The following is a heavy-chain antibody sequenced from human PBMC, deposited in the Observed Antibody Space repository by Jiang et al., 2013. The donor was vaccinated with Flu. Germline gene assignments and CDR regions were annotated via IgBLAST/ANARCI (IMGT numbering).Heavy chain of an antibody. CDR3: AKSSMVRGVIWAPADYFYYMDV. Sequence: VQLLESGGGVVQPGRSLRLSCGASGFTFSDFGIHWVRQAPGKGLEWVAVISNDGSKIYYADSVKGRFTISRDNSQNTLYLQMNSLRGEDTAVYYCAKSSMVRGVIWAPADYFYYMDVWGKGTTVTVSS. D-gene: IGHD3-10*01. J-gene: IGHJ6*03. CDR1: GFTFSDFG. CDR2: ISNDGSKI. V-gene: IGHV3-30*18.